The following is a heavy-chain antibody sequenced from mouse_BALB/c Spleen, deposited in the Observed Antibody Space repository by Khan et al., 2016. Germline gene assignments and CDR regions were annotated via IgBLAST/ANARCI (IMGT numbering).Heavy chain of an antibody. J-gene: IGHJ4*01. CDR1: DDSITSSY. V-gene: IGHV3-8*02. Sequence: EVKLLESGPSLVKPSQTLSLTCSVTDDSITSSYWNWIRKFPGNKLEYMGYISDSGSNYYNPSLKSRISITRDTSKNQYYLKLKSVTTEATAIYCCAVSDRATMDYWGQGTAVTVSS. CDR2: ISDSGSN. D-gene: IGHD3-1*01. CDR3: AVSDRATMDY.